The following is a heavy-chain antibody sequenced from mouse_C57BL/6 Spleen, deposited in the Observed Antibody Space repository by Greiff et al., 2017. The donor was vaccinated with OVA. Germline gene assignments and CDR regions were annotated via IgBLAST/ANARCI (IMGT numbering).Heavy chain of an antibody. CDR2: INPNNGGT. V-gene: IGHV1-18*01. Sequence: VHVKQSGPELVKPGASVKIPCKASGYTFTDYNMDWVKQSHGKSLEWIGDINPNNGGTIYNQKFKGKATLTVDKSSSTAYMELRSLTSEDTAVYYCARPDYYGSSYGYFDVWGTGTTVTVSS. J-gene: IGHJ1*03. CDR3: ARPDYYGSSYGYFDV. D-gene: IGHD1-1*01. CDR1: GYTFTDYN.